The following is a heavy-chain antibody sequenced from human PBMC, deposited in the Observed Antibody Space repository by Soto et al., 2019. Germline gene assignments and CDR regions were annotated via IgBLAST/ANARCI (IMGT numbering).Heavy chain of an antibody. CDR3: VREETAWPLAYGLDV. V-gene: IGHV3-21*01. CDR1: GFSFSTYS. Sequence: PGGSRRRSWEASGFSFSTYSMHWGRQAPGKGLEWVSSIGRRSDIYYADSVKGRFTISRDNAKNSVSLQMNSLRDEDTAVYYCVREETAWPLAYGLDVWGQGTTVTVS. D-gene: IGHD2-21*02. CDR2: IGRRSDI. J-gene: IGHJ6*02.